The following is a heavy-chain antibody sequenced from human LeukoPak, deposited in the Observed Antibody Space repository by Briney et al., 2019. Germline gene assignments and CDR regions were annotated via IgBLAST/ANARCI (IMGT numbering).Heavy chain of an antibody. Sequence: ASVKVSCKVSGYTLTELSMHWVRQAPGKGRDWMGGFDPEEGETIYAQKFQGRVTMTEETSTDTAYMELSSLRSEDTAVYYCATDQLYYDYVWGSYRRGYFDYWGQGTLVTVSS. CDR3: ATDQLYYDYVWGSYRRGYFDY. D-gene: IGHD3-16*02. CDR1: GYTLTELS. J-gene: IGHJ4*02. CDR2: FDPEEGET. V-gene: IGHV1-24*01.